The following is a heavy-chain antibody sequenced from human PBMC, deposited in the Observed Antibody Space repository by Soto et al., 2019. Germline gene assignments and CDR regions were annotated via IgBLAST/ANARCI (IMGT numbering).Heavy chain of an antibody. Sequence: QITLKESGPTLVKPTQTLTLTCTFSGFSLTTGAVGVGWIRQPPGKALEWLALVYANKDIRYSPSLKNRLTNTKDTSKNQVVLTMTNMDPADTSTYCCEHGRSVGSTYFFEYWGQGALVTVSS. D-gene: IGHD3-10*01. CDR2: VYANKDI. CDR3: EHGRSVGSTYFFEY. V-gene: IGHV2-5*01. J-gene: IGHJ4*02. CDR1: GFSLTTGAVG.